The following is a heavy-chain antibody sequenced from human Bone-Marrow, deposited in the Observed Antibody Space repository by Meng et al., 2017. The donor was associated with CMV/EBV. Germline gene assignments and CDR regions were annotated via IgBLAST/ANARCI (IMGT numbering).Heavy chain of an antibody. CDR1: GFTFSSYG. J-gene: IGHJ4*02. CDR2: IRYDGSNK. Sequence: GESLKISCAASGFTFSSYGMHWVRQAPGKGLEWVAFIRYDGSNKYYADSVKGRFTISRDNSKNTLYLQMNSLRAEDTAVYYCARERGIYFDYWGQGTLVTVSS. V-gene: IGHV3-30*02. CDR3: ARERGIYFDY. D-gene: IGHD3-16*01.